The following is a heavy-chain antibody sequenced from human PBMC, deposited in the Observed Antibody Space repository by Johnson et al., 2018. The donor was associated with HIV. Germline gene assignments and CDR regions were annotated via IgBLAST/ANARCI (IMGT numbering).Heavy chain of an antibody. D-gene: IGHD3-10*01. CDR1: GFTFSSYW. V-gene: IGHV3-NL1*01. CDR2: IAASGDST. J-gene: IGHJ3*02. CDR3: ARDVGLWFGELRSGDAFDI. Sequence: QVQLVESGGGVVQPGRSLRLSCAASGFTFSSYWMHWVRQAPGKGLVWVSVIAASGDSTYYADYVRGRFTISRDNSKNTLYLQMNSLRAEDTAVYYCARDVGLWFGELRSGDAFDIWGQGTMVTVSS.